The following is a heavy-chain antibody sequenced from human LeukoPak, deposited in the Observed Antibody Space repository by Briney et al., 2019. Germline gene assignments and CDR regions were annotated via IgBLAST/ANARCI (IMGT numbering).Heavy chain of an antibody. CDR3: ARGYYFDY. V-gene: IGHV3-48*02. J-gene: IGHJ4*02. CDR2: ISGSGTTI. Sequence: GGSLRLSCAASALTFSSYTMKWGRQAPGKGLEWVSYISGSGTTIYYADSVKGRFTISRDNAKNSLYLQLKSLKNEDTDVYSCARGYYFDYWGQGTLVTVSS. CDR1: ALTFSSYT.